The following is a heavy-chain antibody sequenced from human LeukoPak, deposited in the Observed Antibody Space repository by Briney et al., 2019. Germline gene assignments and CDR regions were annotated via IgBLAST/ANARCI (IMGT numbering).Heavy chain of an antibody. V-gene: IGHV4-39*07. Sequence: PSETLSLTCTVSGGSISSSSYYWGWIRQPPGKGLEWIGSIYYSGCTYYNPSLKSRVTISVDTSKNQFSLKLSSVTAADTAVYYCARWGYQLLVWGQGTLVTVSS. CDR1: GGSISSSSYY. CDR2: IYYSGCT. D-gene: IGHD2-2*01. J-gene: IGHJ4*02. CDR3: ARWGYQLLV.